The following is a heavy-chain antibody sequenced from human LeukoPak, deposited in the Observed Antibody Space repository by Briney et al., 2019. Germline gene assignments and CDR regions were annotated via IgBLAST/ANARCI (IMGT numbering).Heavy chain of an antibody. CDR1: GFIFSSYA. J-gene: IGHJ3*02. D-gene: IGHD4-17*01. V-gene: IGHV3-30*04. CDR2: ISYDGSNK. CDR3: ARDTVTTMYAFDI. Sequence: GGSLRLSCAASGFIFSSYAMHWVRQAPGKGLEWVAVISYDGSNKYYADSVKGRFTISRDNSKNTLYLQMNSLRAEDTAVYYCARDTVTTMYAFDIWGQGTMVTVSS.